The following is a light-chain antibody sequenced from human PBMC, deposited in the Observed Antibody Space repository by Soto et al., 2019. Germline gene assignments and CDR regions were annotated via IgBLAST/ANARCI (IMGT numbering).Light chain of an antibody. CDR3: QQRSDWPWT. Sequence: EIVLTQSPATLSLSPGERATLSCRASQSVSSYLAWYQQKPGQAPRLLIYDASNRATGIPARFSGSGSGTDFTLTISSLEQEDFAVYYCQQRSDWPWTLGQVTKGDIK. V-gene: IGKV3-11*01. J-gene: IGKJ1*01. CDR1: QSVSSY. CDR2: DAS.